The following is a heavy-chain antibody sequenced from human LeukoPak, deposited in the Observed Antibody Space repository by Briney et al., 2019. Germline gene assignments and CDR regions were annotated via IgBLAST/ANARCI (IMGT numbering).Heavy chain of an antibody. CDR3: ATDRRYCSGGSCSYWYFDL. D-gene: IGHD2-15*01. CDR1: GYTLTKLS. Sequence: ASVKVSCKVSGYTLTKLSMHWVRQAPGKGLEWMGGFDPEDGETIYAQKFQGRVTMTEDTSTDTAYMELSSLRSEDTAVYYCATDRRYCSGGSCSYWYFDLWGRGTLVTVSS. J-gene: IGHJ2*01. V-gene: IGHV1-24*01. CDR2: FDPEDGET.